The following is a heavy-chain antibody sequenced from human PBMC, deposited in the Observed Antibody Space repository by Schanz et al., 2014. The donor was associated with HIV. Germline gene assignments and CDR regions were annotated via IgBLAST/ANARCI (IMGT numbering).Heavy chain of an antibody. Sequence: QVQLVESGGGVVQPGRSLRLSCAVSGFTFSNYAMHWVRQAPGKGLQWEAVISYDGSNRYYTDSVKGRFTISRDNSKNTLYLQMNSLRAEDTAIYYCAKDLSVHTSAYYRYWGQGTLVTVSS. CDR1: GFTFSNYA. J-gene: IGHJ4*02. CDR2: ISYDGSNR. CDR3: AKDLSVHTSAYYRY. D-gene: IGHD3-22*01. V-gene: IGHV3-30*04.